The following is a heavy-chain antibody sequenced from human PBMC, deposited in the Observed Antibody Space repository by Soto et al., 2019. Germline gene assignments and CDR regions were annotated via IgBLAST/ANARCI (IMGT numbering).Heavy chain of an antibody. CDR3: ARDRQKYSSGWRENWFDP. J-gene: IGHJ5*02. V-gene: IGHV1-2*02. D-gene: IGHD6-19*01. CDR2: INPNSGGT. Sequence: ASVKVSCKASGYTFTGYYMHWVRQAPGQGLEWMGWINPNSGGTNYAQKFQGRVTMTRDTSISTAYMELSRLRSDDTAVYYCARDRQKYSSGWRENWFDPWGQGTLVTVSS. CDR1: GYTFTGYY.